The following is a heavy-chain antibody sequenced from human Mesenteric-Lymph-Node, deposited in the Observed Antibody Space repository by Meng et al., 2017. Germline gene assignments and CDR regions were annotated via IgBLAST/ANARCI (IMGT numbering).Heavy chain of an antibody. CDR1: GFTFSDYY. Sequence: EVQLVASGGGLVQPGGSLRLSCAGSGFTFSDYYLDWVRQVPGKGLQWIGRIRTKGNSYTTAYAASVEGRFTVSRDDSKSSVYLQMNSLKTEDTAVYYCVRDNLWTYDYWGQGTLVTVSS. J-gene: IGHJ4*02. CDR2: IRTKGNSYTT. D-gene: IGHD3/OR15-3a*01. V-gene: IGHV3-72*01. CDR3: VRDNLWTYDY.